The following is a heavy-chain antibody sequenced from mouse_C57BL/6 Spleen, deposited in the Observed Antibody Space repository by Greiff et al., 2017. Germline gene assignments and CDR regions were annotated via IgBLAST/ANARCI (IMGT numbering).Heavy chain of an antibody. Sequence: VQLQESGAELVRPGASVKLSCKASGYTFTDYYINWVKQRPGQGLEWIARIYPGSGNTYYNEKFKGKATLTAEKSSSTAYMQLSSLTSEDSAVYFCARSSSNFFDYWGQGTTLTVSS. CDR2: IYPGSGNT. V-gene: IGHV1-76*01. CDR1: GYTFTDYY. CDR3: ARSSSNFFDY. J-gene: IGHJ2*01. D-gene: IGHD4-1*01.